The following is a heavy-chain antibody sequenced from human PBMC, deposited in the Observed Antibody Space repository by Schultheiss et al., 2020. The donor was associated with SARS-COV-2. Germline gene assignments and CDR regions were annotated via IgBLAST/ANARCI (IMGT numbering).Heavy chain of an antibody. CDR1: GFTFRNYW. J-gene: IGHJ5*01. CDR2: IKQDGNEK. V-gene: IGHV3-7*03. CDR3: VKREGATHGSGWFAS. Sequence: GGSLRLSCAASGFTFRNYWMSWVRQPPGKGLEWVANIKQDGNEKYYVDSVKGRFTISRDNSKNTLYLQVNNLRAEDTAVYYCVKREGATHGSGWFASWGQGTLVTVSS. D-gene: IGHD1-26*01.